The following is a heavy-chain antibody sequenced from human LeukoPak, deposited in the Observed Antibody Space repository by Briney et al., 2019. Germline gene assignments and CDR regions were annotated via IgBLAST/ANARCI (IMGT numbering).Heavy chain of an antibody. D-gene: IGHD5-12*01. J-gene: IGHJ6*02. CDR3: ARDPYSGYDRSLDV. Sequence: PGGSLRLSCAASGFTFSSYWMHWVRQAPGKGLVLVSRINGDRSSTNYADSVRGRFTISRDNAKNTLYLQMNSLRAEDTAVFYCARDPYSGYDRSLDVWGQGTTVTVSS. CDR2: INGDRSST. V-gene: IGHV3-74*01. CDR1: GFTFSSYW.